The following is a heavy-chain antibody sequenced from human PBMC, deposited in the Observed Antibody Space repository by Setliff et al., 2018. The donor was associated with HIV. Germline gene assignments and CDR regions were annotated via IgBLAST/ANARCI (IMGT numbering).Heavy chain of an antibody. CDR3: ARNYYDRCCRHTDY. D-gene: IGHD3-22*01. CDR1: GYTVTANA. V-gene: IGHV1-2*02. J-gene: IGHJ4*02. Sequence: SVKVPCKASGYTVTANAIHWVRQAPGQGLAWMGWINPNSGGTNYAQKFQGRVTITKDTSMSTFYMALTGLTSDHTAMYYCARNYYDRCCRHTDYWGQGTLVTVSS. CDR2: INPNSGGT.